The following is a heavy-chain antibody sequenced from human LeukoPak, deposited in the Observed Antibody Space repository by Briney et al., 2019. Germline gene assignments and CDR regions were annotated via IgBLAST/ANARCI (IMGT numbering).Heavy chain of an antibody. J-gene: IGHJ3*02. V-gene: IGHV3-30-3*01. Sequence: GGSLRLSCAGYGFTFSSYAMHWVRQAPGKGLEWVAVISYDGSNKYYADSVKGRFTISRDNSKNTLYLQMNSLRAEDTAVYYCARDHAIVVVPAAPSGAFDIWGQGTMVTVSS. D-gene: IGHD2-2*01. CDR2: ISYDGSNK. CDR1: GFTFSSYA. CDR3: ARDHAIVVVPAAPSGAFDI.